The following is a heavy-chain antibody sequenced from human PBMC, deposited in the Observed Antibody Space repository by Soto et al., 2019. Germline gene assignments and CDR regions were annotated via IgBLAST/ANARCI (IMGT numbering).Heavy chain of an antibody. J-gene: IGHJ3*02. V-gene: IGHV1-69*13. D-gene: IGHD3-22*01. CDR1: GGTFSSYA. CDR2: IIPIIGTA. CDR3: ARGPTKYYDSSGYHAFDI. Sequence: SVKVSCKASGGTFSSYAISWVRQAPGQGLEWMGGIIPIIGTANYAQKFQGRVTITADESTSTAYMELSSLRSEDTAVYYCARGPTKYYDSSGYHAFDIWGQGTMVTVSS.